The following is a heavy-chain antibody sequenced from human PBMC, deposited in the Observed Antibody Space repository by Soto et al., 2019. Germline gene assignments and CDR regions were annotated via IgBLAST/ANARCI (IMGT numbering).Heavy chain of an antibody. J-gene: IGHJ5*02. CDR2: IYYSGST. CDR3: ARRNIAAPNNWFDP. Sequence: SETLSLTCTVSGGSISSYYWSWIRQPSGKGLEWIGYIYYSGSTNYNPSLKSRVTISVDTSKNQFSLKLSSVTAADTAVYYCARRNIAAPNNWFDPWGQRTLVTVSS. V-gene: IGHV4-59*08. CDR1: GGSISSYY. D-gene: IGHD6-6*01.